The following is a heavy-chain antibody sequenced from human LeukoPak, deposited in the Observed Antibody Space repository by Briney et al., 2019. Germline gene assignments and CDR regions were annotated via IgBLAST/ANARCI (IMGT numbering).Heavy chain of an antibody. CDR2: INHSGST. CDR3: ARGLINWGLIG. J-gene: IGHJ4*02. D-gene: IGHD7-27*01. CDR1: GGSFSGYY. V-gene: IGHV4-34*01. Sequence: SVTLSLTCAVYGGSFSGYYWSWIRQPPGKGLEWIGEINHSGSTNYNPSLKSRVTISVDTSKNQFSLKLSSVTAADTAVYYCARGLINWGLIGWGQGTLVTVSS.